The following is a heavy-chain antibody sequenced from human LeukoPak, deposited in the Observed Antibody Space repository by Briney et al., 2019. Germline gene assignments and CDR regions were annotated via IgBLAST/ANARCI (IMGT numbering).Heavy chain of an antibody. J-gene: IGHJ4*02. D-gene: IGHD2-15*01. CDR3: LKDGVGGWFFDY. V-gene: IGHV3-64D*06. Sequence: GGSLRLSCSASGFTFSTYAMHWVRQAPGKGLEYVSAITHDGVYTHYADSVKGRFTISRDDSKNTLFLQMSSLKPEGTAVYYCLKDGVGGWFFDYWGQGTLVTVSS. CDR2: ITHDGVYT. CDR1: GFTFSTYA.